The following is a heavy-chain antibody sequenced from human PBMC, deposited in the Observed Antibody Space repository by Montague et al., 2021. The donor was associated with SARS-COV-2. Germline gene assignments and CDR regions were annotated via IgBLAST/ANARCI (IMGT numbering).Heavy chain of an antibody. D-gene: IGHD5-24*01. J-gene: IGHJ4*02. V-gene: IGHV4-59*01. Sequence: SETLSLTCIVSGGSIRSYYWSWIRQPPGKGLEWIGYIYDSGSTXXXPSXXXRVTISVDTSKNQFSLKLSSVTAADTAVYYCARVIPRWLQFDPYFDYWGQGTLVTVSA. CDR3: ARVIPRWLQFDPYFDY. CDR1: GGSIRSYY. CDR2: IYDSGST.